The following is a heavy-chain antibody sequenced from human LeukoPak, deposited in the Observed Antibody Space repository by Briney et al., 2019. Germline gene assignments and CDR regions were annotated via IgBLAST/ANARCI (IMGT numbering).Heavy chain of an antibody. J-gene: IGHJ6*03. Sequence: GGSLRLSCAASGFLFSSYWMSWVRQAPGKGLEWVANIKHHGSDKYYVDSVTGRFTISRDNAKNSLSLQMNSLRVEDTAVYYCATICSTSCYGYYMDVWGKGTTVTVSS. CDR2: IKHHGSDK. CDR3: ATICSTSCYGYYMDV. V-gene: IGHV3-7*01. D-gene: IGHD2-2*01. CDR1: GFLFSSYW.